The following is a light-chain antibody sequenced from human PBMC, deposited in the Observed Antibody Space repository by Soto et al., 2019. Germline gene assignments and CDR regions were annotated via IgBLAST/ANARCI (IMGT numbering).Light chain of an antibody. CDR1: SNDVGGYNY. Sequence: QSVLTQPASVSGSPGQSITISCTGTSNDVGGYNYVSWYQQHPGKAPKLMIYEVTDRPWGVSNRFSGSKSGNTASLTISGLQAEDEADYYCSSYTRTSTPSCVFGTGTKVTVL. CDR3: SSYTRTSTPSCV. V-gene: IGLV2-14*01. J-gene: IGLJ1*01. CDR2: EVT.